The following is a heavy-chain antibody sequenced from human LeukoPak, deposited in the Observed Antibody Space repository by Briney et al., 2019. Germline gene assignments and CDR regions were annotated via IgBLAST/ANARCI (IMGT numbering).Heavy chain of an antibody. J-gene: IGHJ6*02. CDR3: AKRQGCSGGRCPPLDDYNYYGMDV. CDR2: ISRSGGST. V-gene: IGHV3-23*01. CDR1: GFTFSNYA. Sequence: GGSLRLSCAASGFTFSNYAMTWVRQAPEKGLEWVSAISRSGGSTYYADSVKGRFAISRDNSKNTLYMQMTSLRADDTAVYYCAKRQGCSGGRCPPLDDYNYYGMDVWGQGATVTVSS. D-gene: IGHD2-15*01.